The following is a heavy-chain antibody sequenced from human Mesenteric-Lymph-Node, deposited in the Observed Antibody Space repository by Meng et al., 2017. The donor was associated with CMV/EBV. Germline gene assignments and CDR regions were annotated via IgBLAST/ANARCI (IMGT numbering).Heavy chain of an antibody. Sequence: GGSLRLSCAASGLPFSVSYMAWVRQPPGQGLEWVSYINSVGSTIYYGDSVKGRFTISRDNAKNSLFLQMNSLRVDDTAVYYCARVAPAGRGMDVWGQGTTVTVSS. D-gene: IGHD6-13*01. CDR2: INSVGSTI. CDR3: ARVAPAGRGMDV. V-gene: IGHV3-11*04. CDR1: GLPFSVSY. J-gene: IGHJ6*02.